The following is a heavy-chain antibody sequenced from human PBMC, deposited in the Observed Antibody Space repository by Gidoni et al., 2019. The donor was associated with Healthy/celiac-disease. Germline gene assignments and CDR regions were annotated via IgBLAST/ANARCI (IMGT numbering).Heavy chain of an antibody. Sequence: VQPGGSLRLSCAASGFTFSSYEMNWVRQAPGKGLEWVSYISSSGSTIYYADSVKGRFTISRDNAKNSLYLQMNSLRAEDTAVYYCARYGDPTPYYYGMDVWGQGTTVTVSS. D-gene: IGHD4-17*01. CDR2: ISSSGSTI. J-gene: IGHJ6*02. CDR1: GFTFSSYE. V-gene: IGHV3-48*03. CDR3: ARYGDPTPYYYGMDV.